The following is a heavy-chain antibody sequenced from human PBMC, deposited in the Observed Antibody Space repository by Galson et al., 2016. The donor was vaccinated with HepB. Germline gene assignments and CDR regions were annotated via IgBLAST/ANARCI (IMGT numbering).Heavy chain of an antibody. CDR3: ARRDYDFYVDV. V-gene: IGHV1-46*01. Sequence: SVKVSCKASGYTFTKYYMQWVRQAPGQGLQWMGIINPSDGIASYAQKFQGRVTMTRDASTSTVHMELSSLRFDDTAVYYCARRDYDFYVDVWGKGTTVTVSS. CDR1: GYTFTKYY. D-gene: IGHD5-24*01. J-gene: IGHJ6*03. CDR2: INPSDGIA.